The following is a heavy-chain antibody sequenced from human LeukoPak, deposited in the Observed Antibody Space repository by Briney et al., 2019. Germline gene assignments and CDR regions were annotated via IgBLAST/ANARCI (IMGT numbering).Heavy chain of an antibody. V-gene: IGHV4-59*01. CDR1: SGSISSYY. Sequence: SETLSLTCTVSSGSISSYYWSWIRRPPGKGLEWIGYIYYSGSTNYKPSLKSRVTISVDTSKNQFSLKLNSVTAADTAVYYCARGGYYGSGNDFRFDPWGQGTLVTVSS. CDR2: IYYSGST. J-gene: IGHJ5*02. D-gene: IGHD3-10*01. CDR3: ARGGYYGSGNDFRFDP.